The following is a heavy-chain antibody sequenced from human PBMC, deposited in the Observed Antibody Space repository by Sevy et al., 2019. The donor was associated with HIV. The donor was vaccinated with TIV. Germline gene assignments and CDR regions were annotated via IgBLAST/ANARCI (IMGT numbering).Heavy chain of an antibody. CDR1: GFTFSSYE. V-gene: IGHV3-48*03. J-gene: IGHJ4*02. Sequence: GGSLRLSCAASGFTFSSYEMNWVRQAPGKGLEWGSYISNSGSTIYYSDSVKGRFTISRDNAKNSLYLQMNSLRVEDTAVYYCARDLPPSATTVAHFDYWGRGTLVTVSS. CDR2: ISNSGSTI. D-gene: IGHD4-17*01. CDR3: ARDLPPSATTVAHFDY.